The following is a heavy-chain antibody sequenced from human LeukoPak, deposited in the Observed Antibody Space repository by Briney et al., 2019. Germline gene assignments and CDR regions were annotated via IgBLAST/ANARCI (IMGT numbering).Heavy chain of an antibody. Sequence: GGSLRLSCAASGFTFSDYYMSWIRQAPGKGLEWVSAISGSGGSTYYADSVKGRFTISRDNAKNSLYLQMNSLRAEDTAVYYCARVLTGGGSYYYFDYWGQGTLVTVSS. CDR1: GFTFSDYY. CDR2: ISGSGGST. V-gene: IGHV3-11*04. J-gene: IGHJ4*02. D-gene: IGHD1-26*01. CDR3: ARVLTGGGSYYYFDY.